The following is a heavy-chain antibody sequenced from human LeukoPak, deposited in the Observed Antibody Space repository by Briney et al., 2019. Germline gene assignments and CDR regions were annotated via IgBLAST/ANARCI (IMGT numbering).Heavy chain of an antibody. CDR2: ISGRSYSM. CDR1: GFSFNESY. J-gene: IGHJ4*02. CDR3: VRGKRRFDY. V-gene: IGHV3-11*01. Sequence: GGSLRLSCAASGFSFNESYMTWIRQAPGKGLEWVAYISGRSYSMYYADSVKGRFNISRDNSLNSLFLHMSNLRVDDTAVYYCVRGKRRFDYWGQGTLVTVSS.